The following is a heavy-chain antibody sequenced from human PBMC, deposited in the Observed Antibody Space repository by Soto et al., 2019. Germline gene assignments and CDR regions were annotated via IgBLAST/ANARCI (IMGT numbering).Heavy chain of an antibody. CDR1: GFTFSSYA. J-gene: IGHJ4*02. D-gene: IGHD1-1*01. Sequence: PVGSLRLSCAASGFTFSSYAMSWVRQAPGKGLEWVSAISGSGGSTYYADSVKGRFTISRDNSKNTLYLQMNSLRAEDTAVYYCAKGKSAQSNSPFDYWGQGTLVTVSS. V-gene: IGHV3-23*01. CDR3: AKGKSAQSNSPFDY. CDR2: ISGSGGST.